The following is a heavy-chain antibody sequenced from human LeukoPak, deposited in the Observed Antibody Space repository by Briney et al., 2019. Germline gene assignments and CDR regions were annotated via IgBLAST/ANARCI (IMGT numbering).Heavy chain of an antibody. CDR2: ISDNGDYT. CDR1: GFTFNIYT. CDR3: AKSGVRGVRTHYFDY. D-gene: IGHD3-10*01. J-gene: IGHJ4*02. Sequence: GGSLRLSCAASGFTFNIYTLTWVRQAPGKGLEWVSIISDNGDYTYYADSVKGRFTISRDTSKSTLYLQMNSLRAEDTAVYYCAKSGVRGVRTHYFDYWGQGTLVTVSS. V-gene: IGHV3-23*01.